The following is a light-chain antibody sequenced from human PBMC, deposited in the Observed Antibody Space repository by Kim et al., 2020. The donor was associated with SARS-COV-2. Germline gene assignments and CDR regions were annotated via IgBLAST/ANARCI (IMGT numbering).Light chain of an antibody. CDR3: QSYDSSNVV. Sequence: NFMLTQPHSVSESPGKTTTISCTRSGGSTASNYVQWYQQRPGSAPTTVIYEDNQRPSGVPDRFSGSIDSSSNSASLTISGLKTEDEADHYCQSYDSSNVVFGGGTQLTVL. J-gene: IGLJ2*01. CDR1: GGSTASNY. V-gene: IGLV6-57*03. CDR2: EDN.